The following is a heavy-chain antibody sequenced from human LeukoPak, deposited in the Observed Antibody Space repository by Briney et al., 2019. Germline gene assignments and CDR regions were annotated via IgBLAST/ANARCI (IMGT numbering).Heavy chain of an antibody. CDR3: AEGRVVVPAAIVAFDI. Sequence: SVTVSCTASGGTFSSYAISWVRQAPGQGLEWMGGIIPIFGTANYAQKFQGRVTITADESTSTAYMELSSLRSEDTAVYYCAEGRVVVPAAIVAFDIWGQGTMVTVSS. D-gene: IGHD2-2*02. CDR2: IIPIFGTA. CDR1: GGTFSSYA. V-gene: IGHV1-69*13. J-gene: IGHJ3*02.